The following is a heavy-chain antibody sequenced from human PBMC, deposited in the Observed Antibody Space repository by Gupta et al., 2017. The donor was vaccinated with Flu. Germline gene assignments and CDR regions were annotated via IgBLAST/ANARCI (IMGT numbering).Heavy chain of an antibody. J-gene: IGHJ6*02. Sequence: VQLLESGGGLVQRGGSLRLSCAAPGFTFSKFNLNWVRQPPGRGLEWVAGISNSAAYTNYPDSVKGRFTISRDNSKSILYLEMHSLRDEDTAVYYCAKRGGSFTYYGLDVWGQGTTVTVSS. CDR3: AKRGGSFTYYGLDV. CDR2: ISNSAAYT. CDR1: GFTFSKFN. V-gene: IGHV3-23*01. D-gene: IGHD2-15*01.